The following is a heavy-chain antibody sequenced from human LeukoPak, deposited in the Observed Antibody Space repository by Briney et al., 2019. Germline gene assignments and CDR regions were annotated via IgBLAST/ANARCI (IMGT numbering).Heavy chain of an antibody. J-gene: IGHJ5*02. D-gene: IGHD2-15*01. CDR2: FDPEEGEK. Sequence: ASVKVSCKVSGYSLTELSMHWVRQAPGKGLEWRGGFDPEEGEKVYTQKFQGRVTTTEDTSTDTAYMELTSLRYEDTAVYYCATDGSGAEWGGWFDPWGQGTLVTVSS. V-gene: IGHV1-24*01. CDR1: GYSLTELS. CDR3: ATDGSGAEWGGWFDP.